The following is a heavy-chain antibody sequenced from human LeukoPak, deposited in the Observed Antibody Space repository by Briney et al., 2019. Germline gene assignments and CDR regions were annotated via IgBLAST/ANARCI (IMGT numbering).Heavy chain of an antibody. Sequence: AGGSLRLSWAASGFTFTSYYMSWIRQAPGKGLEWVANIKQDGTEKDYVDSVKGRFTISRDNDKSSVYLQMNSLSVEDTAVYYCARQWKWFDPWGQGTLVTVSS. D-gene: IGHD6-19*01. CDR1: GFTFTSYY. CDR2: IKQDGTEK. CDR3: ARQWKWFDP. J-gene: IGHJ5*02. V-gene: IGHV3-7*01.